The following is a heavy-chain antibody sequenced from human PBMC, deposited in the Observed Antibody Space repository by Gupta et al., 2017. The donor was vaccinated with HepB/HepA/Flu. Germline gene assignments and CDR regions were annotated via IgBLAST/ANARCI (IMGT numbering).Heavy chain of an antibody. CDR2: IGTDLRT. V-gene: IGHV3-23*01. Sequence: EVQLLESGGGLVQPGGSLRLSCAASGFIFGGNAMSWVRQAPGEGLELVSGIGTDLRTHYADSVKGRFTISRDNSKNTVYLQMNSLRAEDTAVYCCAKDLHFWSAMDFWGKGTTVTVSS. D-gene: IGHD3-3*02. CDR1: GFIFGGNA. CDR3: AKDLHFWSAMDF. J-gene: IGHJ6*03.